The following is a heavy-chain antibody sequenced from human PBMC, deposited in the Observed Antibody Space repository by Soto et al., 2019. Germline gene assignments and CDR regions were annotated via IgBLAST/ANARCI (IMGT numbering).Heavy chain of an antibody. D-gene: IGHD3-22*01. CDR1: GGSFSGYY. CDR3: ARQIYDSDTGPNFQYYFDS. Sequence: PSETLSLTCAVYGGSFSGYYWSWIRQPPGKGLEWIGEINHSGNTNYNPSLKSRVTISVDTSKNQLFLNLSSVTAADTAMYYCARQIYDSDTGPNFQYYFDSWGQGTPVTVSS. CDR2: INHSGNT. V-gene: IGHV4-34*01. J-gene: IGHJ4*02.